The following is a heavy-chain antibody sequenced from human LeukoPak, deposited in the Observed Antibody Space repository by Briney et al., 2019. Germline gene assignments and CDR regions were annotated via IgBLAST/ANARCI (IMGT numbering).Heavy chain of an antibody. CDR2: INHSGST. CDR1: GGSFSGYY. V-gene: IGHV4-34*01. D-gene: IGHD6-6*01. J-gene: IGHJ2*01. Sequence: PSETLSLTCAVYGGSFSGYYWSWIRQPPGKGLEWIGEINHSGSTNHNPSLKSRVTISVDTSKNQFSLKLSSVTAADTAVYYCASRSSLYWYFDLWGRGTLVTVSS. CDR3: ASRSSLYWYFDL.